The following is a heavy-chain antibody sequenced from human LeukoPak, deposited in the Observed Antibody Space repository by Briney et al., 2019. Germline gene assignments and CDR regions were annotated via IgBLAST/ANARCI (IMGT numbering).Heavy chain of an antibody. Sequence: GSLRLSCAASGFTFGDYYMTWIRQPPGKGLEWIGSIYDSGSTYYNPSLKSRVTISVDTSKNQFSLKLNSVTAADTAVYYCARHYGPWGQGTLVTVSS. V-gene: IGHV4-38-2*01. CDR1: GFTFGDYY. D-gene: IGHD3-16*01. CDR2: IYDSGST. CDR3: ARHYGP. J-gene: IGHJ5*02.